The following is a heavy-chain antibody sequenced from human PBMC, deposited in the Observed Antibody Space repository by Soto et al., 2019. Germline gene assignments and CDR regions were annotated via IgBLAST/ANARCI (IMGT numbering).Heavy chain of an antibody. V-gene: IGHV1-2*02. CDR3: ATRYSYVHF. D-gene: IGHD5-18*01. Sequence: AAVKVSCKSSGYAFTGYYIHWVRQAPGQGLEWMGWINPNSGDTNYAQKFQGRVTMTRDTSFSTAYMELSSLRSDDTAVYYCATRYSYVHFWGQGTLVTVSS. CDR1: GYAFTGYY. J-gene: IGHJ4*02. CDR2: INPNSGDT.